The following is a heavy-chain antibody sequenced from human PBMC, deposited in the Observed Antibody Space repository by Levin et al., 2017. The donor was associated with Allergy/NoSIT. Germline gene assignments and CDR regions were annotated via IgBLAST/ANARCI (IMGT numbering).Heavy chain of an antibody. V-gene: IGHV3-23*01. CDR2: IGTGGST. Sequence: LSLTCAASGFPFSTYAMTWVRQAPGKGLAWVSSIGTGGSTHYADSVKGRFTISRDNSKSTVYLQLNSLRAEDTAIYYCAKGGISTAGGIDSWGQGTLVTVSS. CDR1: GFPFSTYA. J-gene: IGHJ4*02. D-gene: IGHD2/OR15-2a*01. CDR3: AKGGISTAGGIDS.